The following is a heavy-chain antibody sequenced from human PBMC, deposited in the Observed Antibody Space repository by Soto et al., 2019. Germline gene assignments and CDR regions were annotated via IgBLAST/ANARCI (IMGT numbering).Heavy chain of an antibody. J-gene: IGHJ6*02. Sequence: SYDCAGIFKTAGKGLEWIGRVSTNGATNYNPSLESRVTMSVDTSKNQFSLKLTSVTAADTAVYFCARADCEILTGSYGMDVRGEGTTVTVSS. D-gene: IGHD3-9*01. V-gene: IGHV4-4*07. CDR1: SYD. CDR2: VSTNGAT. CDR3: ARADCEILTGSYGMDV.